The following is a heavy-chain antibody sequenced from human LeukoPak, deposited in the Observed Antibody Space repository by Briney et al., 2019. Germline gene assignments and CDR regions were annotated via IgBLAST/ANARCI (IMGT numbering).Heavy chain of an antibody. CDR3: ARDGTGTGDAFDI. CDR1: GGTFSSYA. CDR2: IIPIFGTA. J-gene: IGHJ3*02. V-gene: IGHV1-69*13. Sequence: SVKVSCKASGGTFSSYAISWVRQAPGQGLEWMGGIIPIFGTANYAQKFQGRVTITADESTSTAYMELSSLGSEDTAVYYCARDGTGTGDAFDIWGQGTMVTVSS. D-gene: IGHD1-14*01.